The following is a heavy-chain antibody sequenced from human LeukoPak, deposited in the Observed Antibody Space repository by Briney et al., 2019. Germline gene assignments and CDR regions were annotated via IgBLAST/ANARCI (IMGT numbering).Heavy chain of an antibody. CDR3: AKKDYYDSSGFYSALDY. Sequence: GGSLRLSCAASGFTFSSYAMSWVRQAPGKGLEWVSALSGSGGSTYYADSVKGRFTISRDNSKNTLYLQMNNLRVEDTAVYYCAKKDYYDSSGFYSALDYWGQGTLVTVSS. CDR2: LSGSGGST. D-gene: IGHD3-22*01. CDR1: GFTFSSYA. J-gene: IGHJ4*02. V-gene: IGHV3-23*01.